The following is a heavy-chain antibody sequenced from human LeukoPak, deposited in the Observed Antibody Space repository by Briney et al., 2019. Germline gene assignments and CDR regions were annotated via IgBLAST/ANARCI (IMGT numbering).Heavy chain of an antibody. Sequence: SETLSLTCAVYGGSFSGYYWSWIRQPPGKGLEWIGEINHSGSTNYNPSLKSRVTISVDTSKNQFSLKLSSVTAADTAVYYCARGSPYYGDLDYWGQGTLVTVS. CDR1: GGSFSGYY. CDR2: INHSGST. D-gene: IGHD4-17*01. CDR3: ARGSPYYGDLDY. J-gene: IGHJ4*02. V-gene: IGHV4-34*01.